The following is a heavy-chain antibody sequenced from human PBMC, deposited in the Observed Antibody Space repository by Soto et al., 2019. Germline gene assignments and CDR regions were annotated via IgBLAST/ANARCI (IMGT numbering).Heavy chain of an antibody. CDR1: GYSFSTYW. J-gene: IGHJ3*02. Sequence: GESRKISCKGSGYSFSTYWIGWVRQMPGKGLAWRGIIYPGDSDTRYSPSFQGQVTISADKSISTAYLQWSSLKASDTAMYYCARAPFTYYYDSSGSDDAFDIWGQGTMVTVSS. CDR2: IYPGDSDT. D-gene: IGHD3-22*01. V-gene: IGHV5-51*01. CDR3: ARAPFTYYYDSSGSDDAFDI.